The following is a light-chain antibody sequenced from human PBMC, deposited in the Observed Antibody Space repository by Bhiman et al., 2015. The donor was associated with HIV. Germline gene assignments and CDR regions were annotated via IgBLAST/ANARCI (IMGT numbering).Light chain of an antibody. CDR3: CSYGGSANSVV. V-gene: IGLV2-23*02. Sequence: QSALTQPASVSGSPGQSITISCTGTSSDVGGYNYVSWYQHHPGKAPKLMIFDVTKRPSGVSDRFSGSKSGNTASLTISGLQTEDEADYYCCSYGGSANSVVFGGGTKLTVL. J-gene: IGLJ2*01. CDR2: DVT. CDR1: SSDVGGYNY.